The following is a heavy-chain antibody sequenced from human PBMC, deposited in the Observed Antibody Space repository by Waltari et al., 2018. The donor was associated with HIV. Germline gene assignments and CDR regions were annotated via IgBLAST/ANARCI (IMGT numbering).Heavy chain of an antibody. J-gene: IGHJ4*02. Sequence: EVQLVESGGGLVQPGRSLRLSCAASGFTFDDYAMHWVRQVSGKGLEGGTDISWNSDSTGYAESVKGRFTISRDNAKTSLYLQMNSLRTEDTALYYCAKAESFFHPPDYWGQGTLVTVSS. CDR3: AKAESFFHPPDY. CDR1: GFTFDDYA. CDR2: ISWNSDST. D-gene: IGHD1-26*01. V-gene: IGHV3-9*01.